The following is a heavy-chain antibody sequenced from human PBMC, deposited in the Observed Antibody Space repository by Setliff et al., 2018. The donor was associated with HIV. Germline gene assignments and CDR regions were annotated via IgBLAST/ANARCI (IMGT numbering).Heavy chain of an antibody. D-gene: IGHD3-3*01. CDR2: ISIGSGGAI. CDR3: ARDYLYYNLYNGSPVYGMDV. J-gene: IGHJ6*02. CDR1: GLIFNDHF. Sequence: LSLTCAASGLIFNDHFMDWVRQAPVKGLEWVSSISIGSGGAIDYADSGQGRFTISRDNSKNSLYLQMNSLRVEDTAVYYCARDYLYYNLYNGSPVYGMDVWGQGTTVTVSS. V-gene: IGHV3-11*04.